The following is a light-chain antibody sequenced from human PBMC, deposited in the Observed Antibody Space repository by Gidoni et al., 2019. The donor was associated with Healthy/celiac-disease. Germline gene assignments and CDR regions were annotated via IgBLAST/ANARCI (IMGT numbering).Light chain of an antibody. CDR2: KAS. J-gene: IGKJ1*01. CDR1: QSISSW. Sequence: DIQITQSPSTLSASVGDRVTIPCRASQSISSWLAWYQQKPGKAPKLLIYKASSLESGVPSRFSGSGSGTEFTLTISSLQPDDFATYYCQQYNSYSTFGQGTKVEIK. V-gene: IGKV1-5*03. CDR3: QQYNSYST.